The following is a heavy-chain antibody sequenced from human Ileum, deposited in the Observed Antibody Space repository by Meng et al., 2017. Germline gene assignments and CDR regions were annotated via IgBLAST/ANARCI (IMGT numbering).Heavy chain of an antibody. D-gene: IGHD3-3*01. V-gene: IGHV3-23*04. CDR1: GFTFSSYA. CDR3: ATGGSGYFNY. J-gene: IGHJ4*02. Sequence: EVELVGCGGDLVQPGGSLRLSCVASGFTFSSYAMSWVRQAPGKGLEWVSAISGSGGSTYYADSVKGRFTISRDNSKNTLYLQMNTLRAEDTAVYYCATGGSGYFNYWGQGTLVTVSS. CDR2: ISGSGGST.